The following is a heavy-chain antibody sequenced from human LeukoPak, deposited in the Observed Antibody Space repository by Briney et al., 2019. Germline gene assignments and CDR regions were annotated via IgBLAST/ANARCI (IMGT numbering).Heavy chain of an antibody. CDR1: GFTFDEYA. J-gene: IGHJ5*02. V-gene: IGHV3-43*01. CDR2: IMFDGSGI. D-gene: IGHD3-10*01. CDR3: AKGRVTELQA. Sequence: GGSLRLSRAASGFTFDEYAMHWVRQTPGKRLEWVGLIMFDGSGIFYADSVKGRFAISRDNFKDSLYLQIHSLRIDDTALYYCAKGRVTELQAWGQGTLVTVSS.